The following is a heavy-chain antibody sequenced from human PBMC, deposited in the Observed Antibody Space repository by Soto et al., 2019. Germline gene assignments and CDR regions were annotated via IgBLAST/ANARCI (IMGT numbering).Heavy chain of an antibody. D-gene: IGHD4-17*01. V-gene: IGHV4-59*08. CDR3: ARGGDYGGNSDAFDI. CDR2: IYYSGST. CDR1: GGSISSYY. J-gene: IGHJ3*02. Sequence: SETLSLTCTVSGGSISSYYWSWIRQPPGKGLEWIGYIYYSGSTYYNPSLKSRVTISVDTSKNQFSLKLSSVTAADTAVYYCARGGDYGGNSDAFDIWGQGTMVTVSS.